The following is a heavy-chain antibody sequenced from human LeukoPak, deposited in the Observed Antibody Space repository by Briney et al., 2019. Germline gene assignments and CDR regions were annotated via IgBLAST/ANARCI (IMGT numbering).Heavy chain of an antibody. CDR2: IRYDGSNK. D-gene: IGHD3-22*01. Sequence: PGGSLRLSCAASGFTCSSYGMHWVRQAPGKGLEWVAFIRYDGSNKYYADSVKGRFTISRDNSKNTLYLQMNSLRAEDTAVYYCAKDLSQNYYDSSGYYYGGAFDIWGQGTMVTVSS. CDR1: GFTCSSYG. CDR3: AKDLSQNYYDSSGYYYGGAFDI. J-gene: IGHJ3*02. V-gene: IGHV3-30*02.